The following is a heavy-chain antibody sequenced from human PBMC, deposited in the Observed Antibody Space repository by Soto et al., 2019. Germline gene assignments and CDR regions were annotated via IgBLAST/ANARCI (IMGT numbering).Heavy chain of an antibody. D-gene: IGHD2-2*01. CDR3: ASIPRLRYCSSTSCPGYYFDY. Sequence: SETLSLTCAVYGGSFSGYYWSWIRQPPGKGLEWIGEINHSGSTNYNPPLKSRVTISVDTSKNQFSLKLSSVTAADTAAYYCASIPRLRYCSSTSCPGYYFDYWGQGTLVTVSS. CDR2: INHSGST. J-gene: IGHJ4*02. V-gene: IGHV4-34*01. CDR1: GGSFSGYY.